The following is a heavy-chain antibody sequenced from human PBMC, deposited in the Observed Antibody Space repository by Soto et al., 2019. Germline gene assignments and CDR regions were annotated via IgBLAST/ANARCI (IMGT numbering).Heavy chain of an antibody. CDR1: GGSISSGDYY. J-gene: IGHJ5*02. CDR3: ARADSSSWFYTWFDP. CDR2: IYYSGST. V-gene: IGHV4-30-4*01. Sequence: SETLSLTCTVSGGSISSGDYYWSWIRQPPGKGLEWIGHIYYSGSTYYNPSLESRVSISVDTSKNQFSLKLNSVTAADTAVYYCARADSSSWFYTWFDPWGQGTQVTVSS. D-gene: IGHD6-13*01.